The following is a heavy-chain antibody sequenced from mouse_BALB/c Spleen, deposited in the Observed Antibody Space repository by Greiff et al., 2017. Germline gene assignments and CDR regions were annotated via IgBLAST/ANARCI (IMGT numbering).Heavy chain of an antibody. CDR2: IYPGGGYT. J-gene: IGHJ4*01. Sequence: VQLQQSGAELVRPGTSVKISCKASGYTFTNYWLGWVKQRPGHGLEWIGDIYPGGGYTNYNEKFKGKATLTADTSSSTAYMQLSSLTSEDSAVYFCERGEITRGGYAMDYWGQGTSVTVSS. V-gene: IGHV1-63*02. CDR3: ERGEITRGGYAMDY. CDR1: GYTFTNYW. D-gene: IGHD2-4*01.